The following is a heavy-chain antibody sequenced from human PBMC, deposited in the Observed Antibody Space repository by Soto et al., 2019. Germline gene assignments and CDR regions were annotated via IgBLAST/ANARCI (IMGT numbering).Heavy chain of an antibody. CDR1: GFTFSSFH. Sequence: EVQVLESGGGLVQPGGSLRLSCAASGFTFSSFHMNWVRQAPGKGLEWVSTIGGGGGDTNYADSVKGRFTISRDNSKNTLHLQMNGLRDEDTAIYYCAKRYSSAWGAGMDVWGQGTTVTVSS. CDR3: AKRYSSAWGAGMDV. CDR2: IGGGGGDT. D-gene: IGHD6-19*01. V-gene: IGHV3-23*01. J-gene: IGHJ6*02.